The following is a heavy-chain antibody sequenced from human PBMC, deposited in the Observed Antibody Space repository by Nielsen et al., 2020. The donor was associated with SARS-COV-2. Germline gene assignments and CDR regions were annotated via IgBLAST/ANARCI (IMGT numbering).Heavy chain of an antibody. CDR2: IYTSGST. D-gene: IGHD3-3*01. J-gene: IGHJ3*02. CDR3: ARGGLRSGFRAFDI. CDR1: GGSISSGSYY. V-gene: IGHV4-61*02. Sequence: SETLSLTCTVSGGSISSGSYYWSWIRQPAGKGLEWIGRIYTSGSTNYNPSLKSRVTISVDTSKNQFSLKLSSVTAADTAVYYCARGGLRSGFRAFDIWGQGTMVTVSS.